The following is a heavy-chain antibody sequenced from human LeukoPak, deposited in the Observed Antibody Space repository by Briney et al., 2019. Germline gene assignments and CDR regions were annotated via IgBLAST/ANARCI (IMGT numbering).Heavy chain of an antibody. CDR3: ASHSRRIDY. CDR2: IYTSGST. J-gene: IGHJ4*02. Sequence: SETLSLTCTVSGGSISSSSYYWSWIRQPAGKGLEWIGRIYTSGSTNYNPSLKSRVTMSVDTSKNQFSLKLSSVTAADTAVYYCASHSRRIDYWGQGTLVTVSS. V-gene: IGHV4-61*02. CDR1: GGSISSSSYY. D-gene: IGHD2-15*01.